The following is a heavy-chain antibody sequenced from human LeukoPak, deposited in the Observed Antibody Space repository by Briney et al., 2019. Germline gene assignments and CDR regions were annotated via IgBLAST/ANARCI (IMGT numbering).Heavy chain of an antibody. CDR2: ISYDGRNE. D-gene: IGHD2-2*01. CDR3: AKGPLRGTAAAIDY. Sequence: GESLRLSCAASGFTFNNYGMHWVRQAPGKGLEWVAVISYDGRNEHYPDSVKGRFTISRDISTDTLWLQMDSLRTEDTAVYYCAKGPLRGTAAAIDYWGQGTLVTVSS. V-gene: IGHV3-30*18. J-gene: IGHJ4*02. CDR1: GFTFNNYG.